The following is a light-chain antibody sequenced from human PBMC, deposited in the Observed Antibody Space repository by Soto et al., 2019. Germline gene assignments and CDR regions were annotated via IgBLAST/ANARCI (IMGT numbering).Light chain of an antibody. CDR3: QSYDSSTRA. V-gene: IGLV6-57*03. CDR1: SGSIASNY. J-gene: IGLJ3*02. CDR2: EDN. Sequence: NFMLTQPHSVSESPGKTVTISCTRSSGSIASNYVQWYQQRPGSAPTTVIYEDNQRPSGVPDRFSGSIDSSSNSASLTISGLKTEDEADYYCQSYDSSTRAFGGGTKLTV.